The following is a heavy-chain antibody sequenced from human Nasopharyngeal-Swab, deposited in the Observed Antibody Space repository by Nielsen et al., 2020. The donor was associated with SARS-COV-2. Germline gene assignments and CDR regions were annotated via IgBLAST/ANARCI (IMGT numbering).Heavy chain of an antibody. Sequence: GGSLRLSCAASGFTFSSYEMNWVRQAPGKELEWVSYISSSGSTRYYADSVKGRFTISRDNAKNSLYLQMNNLRAEDTAVYYCARGYCSSGSCYAKHYGMDVWGQGTTVTVSS. CDR2: ISSSGSTR. J-gene: IGHJ6*02. CDR1: GFTFSSYE. D-gene: IGHD2-15*01. V-gene: IGHV3-48*03. CDR3: ARGYCSSGSCYAKHYGMDV.